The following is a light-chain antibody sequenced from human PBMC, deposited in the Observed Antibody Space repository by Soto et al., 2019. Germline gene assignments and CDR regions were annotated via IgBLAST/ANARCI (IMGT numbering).Light chain of an antibody. CDR1: SSNIGAGYD. Sequence: QSVRTQPPSVSGAPGQRVTISCTESSSNIGAGYDVHWYQQLPGTAPKLLIYGNSNRPSGVPDRFSGSKSGTSASLAITGLQAEDEADYYCQSYDSSLSGWVFGGVTKLTVL. CDR2: GNS. V-gene: IGLV1-40*01. CDR3: QSYDSSLSGWV. J-gene: IGLJ3*02.